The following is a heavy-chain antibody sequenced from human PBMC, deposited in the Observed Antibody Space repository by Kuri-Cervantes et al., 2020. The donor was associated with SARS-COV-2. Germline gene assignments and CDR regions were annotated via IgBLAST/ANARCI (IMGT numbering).Heavy chain of an antibody. CDR2: IYSSGST. CDR1: GFTVNSNY. J-gene: IGHJ5*02. V-gene: IGHV3-53*01. CDR3: ARGRGPGDFWSGLNWFGP. D-gene: IGHD3-3*01. Sequence: ETLSLTCAASGFTVNSNYMSWVRQAPGKGLEWVSVIYSSGSTNYADSVKGRFTISRDNFKNTLYLQMSSLRAEDTAVYYCARGRGPGDFWSGLNWFGPWGQGTLVTVSS.